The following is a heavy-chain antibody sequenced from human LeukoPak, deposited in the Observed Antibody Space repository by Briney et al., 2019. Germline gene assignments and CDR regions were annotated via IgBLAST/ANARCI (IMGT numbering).Heavy chain of an antibody. CDR1: GGSFSGYY. J-gene: IGHJ4*02. D-gene: IGHD3-3*01. V-gene: IGHV4-34*01. CDR3: ARTYYDFWSGYYTRSTAYYFDY. CDR2: INHSGST. Sequence: PSETLSLTCAVYGGSFSGYYWSWIRQPPGKGLEWIGEINHSGSTNSNPSLKSRVTISVDTSKNQFSLKLSSVTAADTAVYYCARTYYDFWSGYYTRSTAYYFDYWGQGTLVTVSS.